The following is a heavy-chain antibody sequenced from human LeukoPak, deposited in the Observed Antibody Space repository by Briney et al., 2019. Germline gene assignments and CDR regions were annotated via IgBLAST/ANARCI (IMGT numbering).Heavy chain of an antibody. CDR1: GFTFSTYS. CDR3: ARGGRPYWYFDL. J-gene: IGHJ2*01. V-gene: IGHV3-53*04. Sequence: GGSLRLSCAGSGFTFSTYSMNWVRQAPGKGLEWVSVIYSGGSTYYADSVKGRFTISRHNSKNTLYLQMNSLRAEDTAVYYCARGGRPYWYFDLWGRGTLVTVSS. CDR2: IYSGGST. D-gene: IGHD5-12*01.